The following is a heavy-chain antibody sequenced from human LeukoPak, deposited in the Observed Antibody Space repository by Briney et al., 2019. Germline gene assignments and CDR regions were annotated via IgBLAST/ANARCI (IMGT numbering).Heavy chain of an antibody. Sequence: ETLSLTCTVTGGSIRSYYWSWIRQSPGRGLEWIGYVSYSGNTNYNPSLKSRVTMSLDTSKNQFSLNLSSVTAADTAVYYCARNWHDYAFDIWGQGTMVTVSS. J-gene: IGHJ3*02. V-gene: IGHV4-59*08. CDR3: ARNWHDYAFDI. CDR2: VSYSGNT. CDR1: GGSIRSYY. D-gene: IGHD1-1*01.